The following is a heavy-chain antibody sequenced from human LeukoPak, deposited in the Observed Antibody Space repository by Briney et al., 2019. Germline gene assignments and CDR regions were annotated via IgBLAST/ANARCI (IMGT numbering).Heavy chain of an antibody. V-gene: IGHV3-74*01. CDR2: INSDGSST. CDR3: ARDLGQYYDTSDNWFDP. J-gene: IGHJ5*02. Sequence: QPGGSLRLSCAASGFTFSSYWMHWVRQAPGKGLVWVSRINSDGSSTSYADSVKGRFTVSRDNAKNTLNLHMNSLRAEDTAVYYCARDLGQYYDTSDNWFDPWGQGTLVTVSS. D-gene: IGHD3-22*01. CDR1: GFTFSSYW.